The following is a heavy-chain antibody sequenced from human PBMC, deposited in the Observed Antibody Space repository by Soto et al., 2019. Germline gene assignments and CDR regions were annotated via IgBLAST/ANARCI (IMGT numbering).Heavy chain of an antibody. Sequence: GGSLRLSCAASGFTFNNYGLNWVRQAPGKGLEWVSLISSRSSTIYYADSVKGRFTISRDNGKNSLYLQMNSLRAEDTAVYYCARGGLVGVYYYFYMDVWGKGTTVTVSS. CDR3: ARGGLVGVYYYFYMDV. J-gene: IGHJ6*03. V-gene: IGHV3-48*01. D-gene: IGHD3-3*01. CDR2: ISSRSSTI. CDR1: GFTFNNYG.